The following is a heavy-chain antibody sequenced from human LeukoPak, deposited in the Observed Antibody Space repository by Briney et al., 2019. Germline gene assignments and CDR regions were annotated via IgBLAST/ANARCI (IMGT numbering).Heavy chain of an antibody. CDR3: ARGRKDTDQRSGVDY. Sequence: SETLSLTCAVYGGSFSGYYWSWIRQPPGKGLEWIGEINHSGSTNYNPSLKSRGTISVDTSKNQFSLKLSSVNAADTAVYYCARGRKDTDQRSGVDYWGQGTLVTVSS. D-gene: IGHD5-18*01. CDR2: INHSGST. V-gene: IGHV4-34*01. J-gene: IGHJ4*02. CDR1: GGSFSGYY.